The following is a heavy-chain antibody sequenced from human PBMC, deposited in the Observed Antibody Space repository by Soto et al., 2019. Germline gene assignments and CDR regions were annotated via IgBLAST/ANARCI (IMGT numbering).Heavy chain of an antibody. Sequence: ASVKVSCKASGYTFTSYYMHWVRQAPGQGLEWMGIINPSGGSTSYAQKFQGRVTMTRDTSTSTVYMELSSLRSEDTAVYYCARAGGFSGIVVVPAAMGTFDYWGQGTLVTVSS. CDR3: ARAGGFSGIVVVPAAMGTFDY. J-gene: IGHJ4*02. D-gene: IGHD2-2*01. V-gene: IGHV1-46*03. CDR2: INPSGGST. CDR1: GYTFTSYY.